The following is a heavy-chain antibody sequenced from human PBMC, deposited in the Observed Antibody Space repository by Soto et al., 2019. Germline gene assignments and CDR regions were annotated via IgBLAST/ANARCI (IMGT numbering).Heavy chain of an antibody. J-gene: IGHJ6*02. CDR3: ARVLYYGSGSYSPYVMDV. V-gene: IGHV1-69*01. CDR2: VSPPFRTS. CDR1: GVSFNNNG. Sequence: QVQLVQSGAEVKKPGSSVKVSCKTSGVSFNNNGIGWVRQAPGHGLEWMGGVSPPFRTSNYARKFQGRISITADSSMGTFNMELSCLTSEDTAQYYCARVLYYGSGSYSPYVMDVWGQGTTVTVSS. D-gene: IGHD3-10*01.